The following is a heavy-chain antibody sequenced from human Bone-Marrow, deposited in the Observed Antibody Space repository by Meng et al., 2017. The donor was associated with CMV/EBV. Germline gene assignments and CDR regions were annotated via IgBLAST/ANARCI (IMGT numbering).Heavy chain of an antibody. V-gene: IGHV1-69*10. J-gene: IGHJ4*02. D-gene: IGHD5-24*01. CDR1: GGTFSSYA. CDR2: IIPILGIA. CDR3: AREPLRGYNYGFRDY. Sequence: SVKVSCKASGGTFSSYAISWVRQAPGQGLEWMGGIIPILGIANYAQKFQGRVTITADKSTSTAYMELSSLRSEDTAVYYCAREPLRGYNYGFRDYWGQGTLVTVSS.